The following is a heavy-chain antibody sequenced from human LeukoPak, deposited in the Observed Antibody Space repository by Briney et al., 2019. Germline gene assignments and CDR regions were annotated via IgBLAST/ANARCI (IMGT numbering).Heavy chain of an antibody. Sequence: SETLSLTCAVYGGSFSDYYWSWIRQPPGKGLEWIGEINHSRSTNYNPSLKSRVTISVDTSKNQFSLKLSSVTAADTAVYYCAGHYARPRGYYYDTSGPGGYYYYYMDVWGKGTTVTISS. CDR2: INHSRST. D-gene: IGHD3-22*01. CDR1: GGSFSDYY. V-gene: IGHV4-34*01. CDR3: AGHYARPRGYYYDTSGPGGYYYYYMDV. J-gene: IGHJ6*03.